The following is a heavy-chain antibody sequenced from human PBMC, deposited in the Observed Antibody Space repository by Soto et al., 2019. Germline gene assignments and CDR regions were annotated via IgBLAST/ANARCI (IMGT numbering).Heavy chain of an antibody. CDR2: IYYSGST. CDR3: AWKQWLVGWFDP. J-gene: IGHJ5*02. CDR1: GGSISSYY. V-gene: IGHV4-59*01. Sequence: QVQLQEPGPGLVKPSETLSLTCTVSGGSISSYYWSWIRQPPGKGLEWIEYIYYSGSTNYNPSLKSRVTISVDTSKNQFSLKLSSVTAADTAVYYCAWKQWLVGWFDPWGQGTLVTVSS. D-gene: IGHD6-19*01.